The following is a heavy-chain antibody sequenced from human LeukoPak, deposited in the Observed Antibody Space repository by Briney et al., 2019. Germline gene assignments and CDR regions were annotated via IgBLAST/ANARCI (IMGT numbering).Heavy chain of an antibody. J-gene: IGHJ6*03. Sequence: PGGSLRLSCATSGFIFSNYAVNWVRQAPGKGLEWVSIISGSGDTTYYADSVKGRFTISRDNAKNSLYLQMNSLRAEDTAVYYCARDHGSMVRGVIGRSSDYYYYYYMDVWGKGTTVTVSS. CDR2: ISGSGDTT. V-gene: IGHV3-23*01. CDR1: GFIFSNYA. CDR3: ARDHGSMVRGVIGRSSDYYYYYYMDV. D-gene: IGHD3-10*01.